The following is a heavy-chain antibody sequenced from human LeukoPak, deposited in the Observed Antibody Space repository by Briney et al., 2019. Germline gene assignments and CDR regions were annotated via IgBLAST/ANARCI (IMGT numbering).Heavy chain of an antibody. Sequence: SETLSLTCAVYGGSFSGYYWSWIRQPPGKGLEWIGEINHSGSTNYNPSLKSRVTISVDTSKNQFSLKLSSVTAADAAVYYCARGRGEGRGISMVRGVRAPSYNWFDPWGHGTLVTVSS. J-gene: IGHJ5*02. CDR1: GGSFSGYY. V-gene: IGHV4-34*01. CDR2: INHSGST. CDR3: ARGRGEGRGISMVRGVRAPSYNWFDP. D-gene: IGHD3-10*01.